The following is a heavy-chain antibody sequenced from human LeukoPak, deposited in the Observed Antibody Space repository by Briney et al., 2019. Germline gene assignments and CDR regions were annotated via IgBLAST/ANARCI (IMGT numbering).Heavy chain of an antibody. CDR1: GYTFTSYG. V-gene: IGHV1-18*01. D-gene: IGHD3-10*01. CDR2: ISAYNGNT. CDR3: ARANYGSGSYYTGI. J-gene: IGHJ3*02. Sequence: ASVKVSCKASGYTFTSYGIIWVRQAPGQGLEWMGWISAYNGNTNYAQKLQGRVTMTTDTSTSTAYMELRSLRSDDTAVYYCARANYGSGSYYTGIWGQGTMVTVSS.